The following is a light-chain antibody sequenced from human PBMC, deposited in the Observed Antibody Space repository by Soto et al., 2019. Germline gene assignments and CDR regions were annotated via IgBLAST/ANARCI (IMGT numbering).Light chain of an antibody. V-gene: IGKV3-20*01. CDR3: QQYGSSPPFT. CDR1: QSVSSSY. CDR2: GAS. J-gene: IGKJ3*01. Sequence: EIVLTQCPGTVSLSPGERATLSCRASQSVSSSYLAWYQQKPGQAPRLLIYGASSRATGIPDRFSGSGSGTDFTLTISRLEPEDFAVYYCQQYGSSPPFTFGPGTKVDIK.